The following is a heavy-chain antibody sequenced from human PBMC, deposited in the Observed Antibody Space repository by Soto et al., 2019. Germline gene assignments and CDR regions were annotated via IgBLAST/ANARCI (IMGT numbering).Heavy chain of an antibody. Sequence: GGSLRLSCAASGFIFSNYGMHWVRQAPGKGLEWVAAISYEGSNKYYADSVKGRFTISRDNPKNTLYLHINSLRAEDTAMYYCAKRGHTDPTMDYYYGMDVWGQGTKVTVSS. CDR2: ISYEGSNK. CDR1: GFIFSNYG. CDR3: AKRGHTDPTMDYYYGMDV. J-gene: IGHJ6*02. V-gene: IGHV3-30*18. D-gene: IGHD5-18*01.